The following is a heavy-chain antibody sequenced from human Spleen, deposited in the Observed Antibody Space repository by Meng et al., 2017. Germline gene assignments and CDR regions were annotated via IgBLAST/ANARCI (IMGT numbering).Heavy chain of an antibody. D-gene: IGHD4-11*01. CDR3: ARGPTTMAHDFDY. CDR1: GGSFSDYY. Sequence: QLRLHQWGAGLFKPSETLSLTCVVSGGSFSDYYWSWIRQPPGKGLEWIGEINHSGSTNYNPSLESRATISVDTSQNNLSLKLSSVTAADSAVYYCARGPTTMAHDFDYWGQGTLVTVSS. V-gene: IGHV4-34*01. CDR2: INHSGST. J-gene: IGHJ4*02.